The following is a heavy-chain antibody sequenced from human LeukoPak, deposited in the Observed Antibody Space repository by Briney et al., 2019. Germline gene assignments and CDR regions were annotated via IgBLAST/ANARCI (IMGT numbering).Heavy chain of an antibody. J-gene: IGHJ1*01. V-gene: IGHV1-3*04. CDR2: INTGNGNT. Sequence: ASVKVSCKTSGYTFTNYGMHWVRQAPRQSPEWMGWINTGNGNTKSSQKFQDRVTLTRDTSASTAYMELNSLSSEDTAVYYCARVPLSDTSGRYYAHWGQGTQVTVSS. CDR1: GYTFTNYG. CDR3: ARVPLSDTSGRYYAH. D-gene: IGHD3-10*01.